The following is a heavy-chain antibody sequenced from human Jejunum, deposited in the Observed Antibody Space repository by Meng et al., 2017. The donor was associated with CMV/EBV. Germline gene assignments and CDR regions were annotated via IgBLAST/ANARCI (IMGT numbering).Heavy chain of an antibody. CDR2: IDYTGTT. CDR3: ARVPPSGNYRFDY. D-gene: IGHD6-19*01. Sequence: LQLRGSGPGLVKPSATLSLSCTVSGDSLSNSRHFWGWIRQPPGKGLEWIANIDYTGTTYYNPSLKSRVTISRDTSKNQFSLKLNSVTAADTAVYYCARVPPSGNYRFDYWGQGTLVTVSS. V-gene: IGHV4-39*07. J-gene: IGHJ4*02. CDR1: GDSLSNSRHF.